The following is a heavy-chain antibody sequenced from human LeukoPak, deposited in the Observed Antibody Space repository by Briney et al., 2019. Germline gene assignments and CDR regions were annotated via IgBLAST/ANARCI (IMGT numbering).Heavy chain of an antibody. J-gene: IGHJ4*02. CDR1: GFTFSSYE. V-gene: IGHV3-48*03. CDR3: ARGVVVVAANDY. CDR2: ISGSGSTI. Sequence: GGSLRLSCAASGFTFSSYEMNWVRQAPGQGLEWVSYISGSGSTIYYADSLKGRFTITRDNAKNSPYLHLNSLRAEDTAVYYCARGVVVVAANDYWGQGTLVTVSS. D-gene: IGHD2-15*01.